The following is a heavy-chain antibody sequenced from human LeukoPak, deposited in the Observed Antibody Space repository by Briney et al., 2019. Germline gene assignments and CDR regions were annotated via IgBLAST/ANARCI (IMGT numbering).Heavy chain of an antibody. CDR2: ISAYNGNT. J-gene: IGHJ4*02. CDR3: ARAVSRGIPSPGGY. CDR1: GHTFTSYG. V-gene: IGHV1-18*01. D-gene: IGHD2-2*01. Sequence: ASVKVSCKASGHTFTSYGISWVRQAPGQGLEWMGWISAYNGNTNYAQKLQGRVTMTTDTSTSTAYMELRSLRSDDTAVYYCARAVSRGIPSPGGYWGQGTLVTVSS.